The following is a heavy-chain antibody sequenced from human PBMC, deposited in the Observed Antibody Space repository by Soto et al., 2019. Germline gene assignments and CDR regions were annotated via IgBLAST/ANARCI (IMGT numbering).Heavy chain of an antibody. V-gene: IGHV1-69*13. D-gene: IGHD3-10*01. Sequence: GASVKVSCKASGGTFSSYAISWVRQAPGQGLEWMGGIIPIFGTANYAQKFQGRVTITADESTSTAYMELSSLRSEEKAVYYCARDTAPHGSGSYLPWGQGTLVTVSS. CDR2: IIPIFGTA. CDR1: GGTFSSYA. J-gene: IGHJ5*02. CDR3: ARDTAPHGSGSYLP.